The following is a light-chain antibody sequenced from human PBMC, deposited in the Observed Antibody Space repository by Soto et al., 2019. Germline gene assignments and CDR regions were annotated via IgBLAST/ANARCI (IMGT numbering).Light chain of an antibody. Sequence: DIVMTQSPLSLTVTPGDPASISFRSSQILLHSNGYNYLDWYLQKPGQSPQLLIYLGSNRASGVPGRFSGSGSGRDFTLKISRVEAEDVGIYYCMQALRTQWTFGQGTKVDIK. V-gene: IGKV2-28*01. CDR3: MQALRTQWT. J-gene: IGKJ1*01. CDR2: LGS. CDR1: QILLHSNGYNY.